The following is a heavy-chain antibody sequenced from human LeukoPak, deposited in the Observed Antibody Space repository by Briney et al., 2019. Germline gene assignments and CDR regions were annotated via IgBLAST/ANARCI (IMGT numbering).Heavy chain of an antibody. D-gene: IGHD3-22*01. CDR1: GFTFSSYW. CDR3: AKDLSHYYDSSGYYRAGGFDY. CDR2: IKQDGSEK. V-gene: IGHV3-7*01. Sequence: GGSLRLSCAASGFTFSSYWMSWVRQAPGKGLEWVANIKQDGSEKYYVDSVKGRFTISRDNAKNSLYLQMNSLRAEDTAVYYCAKDLSHYYDSSGYYRAGGFDYWGQGTLVTVSS. J-gene: IGHJ4*02.